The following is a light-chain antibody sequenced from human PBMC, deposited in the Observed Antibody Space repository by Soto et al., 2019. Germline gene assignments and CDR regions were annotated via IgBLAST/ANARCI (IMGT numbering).Light chain of an antibody. CDR1: SSDVGSYNL. CDR3: CSYAGSSTFV. J-gene: IGLJ1*01. CDR2: EVS. Sequence: QSALTQPASVSGSPGQSITISCTGTSSDVGSYNLVSWYQQHPGKAPKLMIYEVSKRPSGVSNRFSRSKSGNTASLTISGLQAEDEADYYCCSYAGSSTFVFGTGTKVTV. V-gene: IGLV2-23*02.